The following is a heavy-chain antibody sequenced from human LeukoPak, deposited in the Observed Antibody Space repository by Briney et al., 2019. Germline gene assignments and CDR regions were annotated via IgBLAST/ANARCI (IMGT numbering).Heavy chain of an antibody. CDR1: VFTFDDYA. Sequence: VGSLRLSCAASVFTFDDYAMHWVRQALGEGLGWVSLISGDGGSTYYADSVKGRFTISRDNSKNSLYLQMNSLRTEDTALYYCAKAGGYGYSDGMDVWGQGTTVTVSS. J-gene: IGHJ6*02. CDR2: ISGDGGST. CDR3: AKAGGYGYSDGMDV. D-gene: IGHD5-18*01. V-gene: IGHV3-43*02.